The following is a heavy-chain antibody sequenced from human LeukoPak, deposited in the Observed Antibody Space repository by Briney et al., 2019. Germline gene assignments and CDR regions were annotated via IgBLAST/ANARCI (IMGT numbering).Heavy chain of an antibody. J-gene: IGHJ1*01. CDR1: GFTFSSYA. CDR3: AKVRFGEFLDRYFHH. D-gene: IGHD3-10*01. V-gene: IGHV3-30-3*01. Sequence: TGGSLRLSCAASGFTFSSYAMHWVRQAPGKGLEWVAVISYDGSNKYYADSVKGRFTISRDNSKNTVYLQMNSLRAADTAIYYCAKVRFGEFLDRYFHHWGQGTLVTVSS. CDR2: ISYDGSNK.